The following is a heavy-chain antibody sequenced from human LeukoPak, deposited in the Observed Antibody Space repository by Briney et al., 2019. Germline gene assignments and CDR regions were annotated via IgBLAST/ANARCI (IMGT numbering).Heavy chain of an antibody. J-gene: IGHJ4*02. Sequence: ASVKVSCKASGYTFTSYYMHWVRQAPGQGLEWMGIIDPSGGGTTYAQEFQGRVTMTRDTSTSTVYMELSSLRSEDTAVYYCASLGSGSSPIIDFDYWGQGTLVTVSS. CDR1: GYTFTSYY. CDR2: IDPSGGGT. D-gene: IGHD3-10*01. V-gene: IGHV1-46*01. CDR3: ASLGSGSSPIIDFDY.